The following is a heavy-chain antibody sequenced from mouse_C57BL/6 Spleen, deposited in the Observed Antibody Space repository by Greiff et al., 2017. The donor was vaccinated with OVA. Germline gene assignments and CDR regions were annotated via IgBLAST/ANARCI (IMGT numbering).Heavy chain of an antibody. CDR2: IYPGSGST. J-gene: IGHJ1*03. CDR1: GYTFTSYW. D-gene: IGHD2-2*01. Sequence: VQLQQPGAELVKPGASVKMSCKASGYTFTSYWITWVKQRPGQGLEWIGDIYPGSGSTNYNEKFKSKATLTVDTSSSTAYMQLSSLTSEDSAVYYCARKGGYDGNWYFDVWGTGTTVTVSS. V-gene: IGHV1-55*01. CDR3: ARKGGYDGNWYFDV.